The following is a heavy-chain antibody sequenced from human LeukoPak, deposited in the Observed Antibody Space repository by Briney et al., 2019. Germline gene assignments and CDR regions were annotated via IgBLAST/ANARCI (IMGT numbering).Heavy chain of an antibody. J-gene: IGHJ4*02. V-gene: IGHV1-8*01. Sequence: ASVKVSCKASGYTFTSYDINWVPQATGQGLEWMGWMNPNSGNTGYAQKFQGRVTMTRNTSISTTYMELSSLRSEDTAVYYCARSIETLTYSSNWYFPVDYRGQGTLVTVSS. CDR1: GYTFTSYD. CDR3: ARSIETLTYSSNWYFPVDY. D-gene: IGHD6-13*01. CDR2: MNPNSGNT.